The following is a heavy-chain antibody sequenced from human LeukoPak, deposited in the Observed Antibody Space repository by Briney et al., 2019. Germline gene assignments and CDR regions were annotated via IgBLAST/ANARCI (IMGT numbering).Heavy chain of an antibody. J-gene: IGHJ6*03. CDR2: ISAYNGNT. CDR1: GYTFTSYA. D-gene: IGHD3-3*01. Sequence: ASVKVSCKASGYTFTSYAISWVRQAPGQGLEWMGWISAYNGNTNYAQKLQGRVTMTTDTSTSTAYMELSSLRSEDTAVYYCARDGRRHYDLWSGEEQVKYYYYYYMDVWGKGTTVTVSS. V-gene: IGHV1-18*01. CDR3: ARDGRRHYDLWSGEEQVKYYYYYYMDV.